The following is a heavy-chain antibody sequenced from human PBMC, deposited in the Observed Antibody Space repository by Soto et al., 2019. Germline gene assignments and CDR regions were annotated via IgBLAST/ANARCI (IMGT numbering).Heavy chain of an antibody. CDR3: ARPLNWNYYYYGMDV. CDR2: IIPIFNRP. D-gene: IGHD1-1*01. CDR1: GGTFSTYA. V-gene: IGHV1-69*12. J-gene: IGHJ6*02. Sequence: QVQLVQSGAEVKKPGSSVKVSCKASGGTFSTYAISWVRQAPGQGLEWMGGIIPIFNRPNYAQKFQARLTIAAEESSSTAYIALSSLRSEDTAVYYCARPLNWNYYYYGMDVWGQGTTVTVSS.